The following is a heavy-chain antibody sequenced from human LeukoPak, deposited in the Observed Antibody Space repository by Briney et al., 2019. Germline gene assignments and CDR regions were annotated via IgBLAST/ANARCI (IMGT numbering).Heavy chain of an antibody. CDR1: GFTFSSYA. J-gene: IGHJ4*02. D-gene: IGHD3-10*01. Sequence: GGSLRLSCATSGFTFSSYAMSWVRQAPGKGLEWVSAISGSDGSTYYADSVKGRFTISRDNSKNTLYLQMNSLRAEDTAVYYCARVPYYGSGSYYFDYWGQGTLVTVSS. CDR3: ARVPYYGSGSYYFDY. CDR2: ISGSDGST. V-gene: IGHV3-23*01.